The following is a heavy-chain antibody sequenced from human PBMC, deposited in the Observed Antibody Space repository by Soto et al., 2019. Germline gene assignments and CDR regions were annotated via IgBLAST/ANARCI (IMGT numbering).Heavy chain of an antibody. CDR3: AKYRGATKKSAEYFQH. D-gene: IGHD3-16*02. Sequence: GGSLRLSCAASGFTFSSYAMSWVRQAPGKGLEWVSAISGSGGSTYYADSVKGRFTISRDNSKNTLYLQMNSLRAEDTAVYYCAKYRGATKKSAEYFQHWGQGTLVTVSS. CDR1: GFTFSSYA. J-gene: IGHJ1*01. V-gene: IGHV3-23*01. CDR2: ISGSGGST.